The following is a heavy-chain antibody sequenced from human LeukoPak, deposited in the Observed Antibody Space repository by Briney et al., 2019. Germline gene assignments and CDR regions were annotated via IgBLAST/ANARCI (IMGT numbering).Heavy chain of an antibody. CDR3: ARDRIQLWLCLDY. V-gene: IGHV3-30*03. D-gene: IGHD5-18*01. CDR1: GFTFSSYG. CDR2: ISYDGSNK. Sequence: PGGSLRLSCAASGFTFSSYGMHWVRQAPGKGLEWVAVISYDGSNKYYADSVKGRFTISRDNSKNTLYLQMNSLRAEDTAVYYCARDRIQLWLCLDYWGQGTLVTVSS. J-gene: IGHJ4*02.